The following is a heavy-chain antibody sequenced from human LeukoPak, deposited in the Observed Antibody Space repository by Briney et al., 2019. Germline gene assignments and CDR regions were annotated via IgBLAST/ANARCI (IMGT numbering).Heavy chain of an antibody. J-gene: IGHJ6*03. D-gene: IGHD4-23*01. CDR1: GGSISTYY. CDR2: IYTTGDT. V-gene: IGHV4-4*07. Sequence: PSETLSLTCTVSGGSISTYYWSWVRQPAGKGLEWIGRIYTTGDTNYNPSFKSRVTMSVDTSRKQISLTLSSVTAADTAVYFCARDNSPGYYYYMDVWGKGTTVTVSS. CDR3: ARDNSPGYYYYMDV.